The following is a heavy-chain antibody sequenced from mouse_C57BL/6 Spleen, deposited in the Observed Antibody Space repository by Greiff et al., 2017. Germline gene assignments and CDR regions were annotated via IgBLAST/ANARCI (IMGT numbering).Heavy chain of an antibody. Sequence: EVKLMESGEGLVKPGGSLKLSCAASGFTFSSYAMSWVRQTPEKRLEWVAYISSGGDYIYYADTVKGRFTISRDNARNTLYLQMSSLRSEDTAMYYCTRGEGADYFDYWGQGTTLTVSS. V-gene: IGHV5-9-1*02. CDR2: ISSGGDYI. J-gene: IGHJ2*01. CDR1: GFTFSSYA. D-gene: IGHD3-3*01. CDR3: TRGEGADYFDY.